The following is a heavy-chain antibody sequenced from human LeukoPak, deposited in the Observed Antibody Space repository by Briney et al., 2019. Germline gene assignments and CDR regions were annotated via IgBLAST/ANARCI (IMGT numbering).Heavy chain of an antibody. V-gene: IGHV1-8*01. Sequence: ASVKVSCKASGYTFTSYDINWVRQATGQGLEWMGWMNPNSGNTGYAQTFQGRVTMTRNTSISTAYMELGSLRSEDTAVYYWARARAAAGIDFDYWGQGTLVTVSS. J-gene: IGHJ4*02. CDR3: ARARAAAGIDFDY. CDR1: GYTFTSYD. D-gene: IGHD6-13*01. CDR2: MNPNSGNT.